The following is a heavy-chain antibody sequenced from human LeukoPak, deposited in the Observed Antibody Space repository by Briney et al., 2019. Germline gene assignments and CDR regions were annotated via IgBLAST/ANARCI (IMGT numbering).Heavy chain of an antibody. J-gene: IGHJ4*02. Sequence: PSETLSLTCAVYGGSFSGYYWSWIRQPPGKGLEFIGYVYYTGSTYYNPSLKSRLTMSVDTSKNQFSLTLNSMTAADTALYYCATSTMTTGPYPPPKYLYWGPGTLVTVSS. V-gene: IGHV4-59*01. D-gene: IGHD1-1*01. CDR3: ATSTMTTGPYPPPKYLY. CDR2: VYYTGST. CDR1: GGSFSGYY.